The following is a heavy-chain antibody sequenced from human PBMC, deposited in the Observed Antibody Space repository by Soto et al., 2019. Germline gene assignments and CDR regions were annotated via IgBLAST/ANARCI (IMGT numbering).Heavy chain of an antibody. CDR1: GYTFTSYG. CDR3: ARVAYCGGDCYSEVDY. CDR2: ISAYNGNT. J-gene: IGHJ4*02. Sequence: ASVKVSCKASGYTFTSYGISWVRQAPGQGLEWMGGISAYNGNTNYAQKLQGRVTMTTDTSTSTAYMDLRSLRSDDTAVYYCARVAYCGGDCYSEVDYWGQGTLVTVS. V-gene: IGHV1-18*04. D-gene: IGHD2-21*02.